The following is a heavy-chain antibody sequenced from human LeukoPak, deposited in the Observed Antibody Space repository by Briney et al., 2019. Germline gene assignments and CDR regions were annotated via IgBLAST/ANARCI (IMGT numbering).Heavy chain of an antibody. J-gene: IGHJ4*02. CDR3: VRGYTDNLGYSPRSSFDT. CDR1: EFSFSDYS. CDR2: ISSSSTWI. Sequence: GGSLRLSCAASEFSFSDYSMNWVRQAPGQGLEWVSSISSSSTWIFYADSVMGRFTISRDNAKNSLFLQMNSLRAEDTAVYYCVRGYTDNLGYSPRSSFDTWGQGTLVTVSS. V-gene: IGHV3-21*01. D-gene: IGHD3-22*01.